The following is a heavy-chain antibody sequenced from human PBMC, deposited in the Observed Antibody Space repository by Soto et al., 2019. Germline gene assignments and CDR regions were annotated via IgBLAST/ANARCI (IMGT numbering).Heavy chain of an antibody. J-gene: IGHJ3*02. CDR1: GFTFSSYS. Sequence: LRLSCAASGFTFSSYSMNWVRQAPWKGLEWVSSISSSSSYIYYADSVKGRFTISRDNAKNSLYLQMNSLRAEDTAVYYCARGIGAADPDAFDIWGQGTMVTVSS. CDR2: ISSSSSYI. V-gene: IGHV3-21*01. CDR3: ARGIGAADPDAFDI. D-gene: IGHD6-13*01.